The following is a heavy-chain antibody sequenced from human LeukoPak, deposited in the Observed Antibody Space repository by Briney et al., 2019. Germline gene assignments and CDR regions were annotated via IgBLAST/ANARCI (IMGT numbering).Heavy chain of an antibody. D-gene: IGHD3-22*01. CDR3: ARNEGSGYSAPDAFDI. V-gene: IGHV4-59*01. CDR1: GGSISSYY. J-gene: IGHJ3*02. Sequence: SETLSLTCTVSGGSISSYYWSWIRQPPGKGLEWIGYIYYSGSTNYNPSLKSRVTISVDTSKNQFSLKLSSVTAADTAEYYCARNEGSGYSAPDAFDIWGQGTMVTVSS. CDR2: IYYSGST.